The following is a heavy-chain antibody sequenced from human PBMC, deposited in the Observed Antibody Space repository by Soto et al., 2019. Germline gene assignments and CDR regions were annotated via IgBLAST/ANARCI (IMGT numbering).Heavy chain of an antibody. J-gene: IGHJ3*02. D-gene: IGHD3-3*01. CDR1: GYSVTAYY. CDR3: ARGGGVGVAGSAAFDM. CDR2: INPATGAA. Sequence: QLHLVQSGAVVKKPGASVTVSCSASGYSVTAYYMHWVRQAPGRGLEWMGGINPATGAAKYTQTSQGRVTMTRDTSTSTVFMELSGLTSGDTAVFYCARGGGVGVAGSAAFDMWGQGTLVTVSS. V-gene: IGHV1-2*02.